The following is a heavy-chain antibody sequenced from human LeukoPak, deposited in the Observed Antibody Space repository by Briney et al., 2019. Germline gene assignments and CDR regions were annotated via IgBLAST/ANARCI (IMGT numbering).Heavy chain of an antibody. V-gene: IGHV4-59*12. D-gene: IGHD3-22*01. Sequence: SETLSLTCTVSGGSISSYYWSWIRQPPGKGLEWIGYIYYSGSTNYNPSLKSRVTISVGTSNNEFYLKLSSVTAAETAVYYCARGRGGDSSGYYPYWYFDLWGRGTLVTVSS. CDR2: IYYSGST. CDR3: ARGRGGDSSGYYPYWYFDL. J-gene: IGHJ2*01. CDR1: GGSISSYY.